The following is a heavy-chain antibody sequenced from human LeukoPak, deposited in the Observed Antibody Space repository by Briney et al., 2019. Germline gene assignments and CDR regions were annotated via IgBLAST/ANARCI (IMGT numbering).Heavy chain of an antibody. D-gene: IGHD2-2*01. CDR3: ARDRWDVVLIPAAREIDY. Sequence: GGSLRLSCAASGFTFSSYSMNWVRQAPGKGLEWVSSISSSSTYIYYADSVKGRFTISRDNAKNSLYLQMNSLRADDTAVYYCARDRWDVVLIPAAREIDYWGQETLVTVSS. J-gene: IGHJ4*02. V-gene: IGHV3-21*01. CDR1: GFTFSSYS. CDR2: ISSSSTYI.